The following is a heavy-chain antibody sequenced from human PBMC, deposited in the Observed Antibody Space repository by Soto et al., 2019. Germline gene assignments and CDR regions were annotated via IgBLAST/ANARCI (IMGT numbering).Heavy chain of an antibody. CDR3: ARDQSLPYYYDSRGRPTTYVMDV. Sequence: ASVKVSCKASGYTFTRYYIHWVRQAPGQGLEWMGIINPSVGDTGHAQKFQGRVTMTRDTSTSTVYMELSSLRSEDTAVYYCARDQSLPYYYDSRGRPTTYVMDVWSQGTTVTVSS. D-gene: IGHD3-22*01. CDR2: INPSVGDT. V-gene: IGHV1-46*01. J-gene: IGHJ6*02. CDR1: GYTFTRYY.